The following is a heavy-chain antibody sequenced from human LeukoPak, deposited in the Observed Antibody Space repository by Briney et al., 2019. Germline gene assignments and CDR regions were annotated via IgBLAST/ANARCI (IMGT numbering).Heavy chain of an antibody. D-gene: IGHD2-2*01. CDR3: TSNLPGYSSSWPDY. Sequence: GGSLRLSCAASGFTFSTYSMNWVRQAPGKGLEWGSYISSSSRRIFYAGSVEGRFTISRDNAKNSLYLQMNNLRAEDTAIYYCTSNLPGYSSSWPDYWGQGPLVTVSS. J-gene: IGHJ4*02. CDR2: ISSSSRRI. V-gene: IGHV3-48*01. CDR1: GFTFSTYS.